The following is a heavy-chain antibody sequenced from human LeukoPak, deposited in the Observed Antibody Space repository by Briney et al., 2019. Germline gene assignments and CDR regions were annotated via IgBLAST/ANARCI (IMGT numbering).Heavy chain of an antibody. V-gene: IGHV4-34*01. CDR1: GGSFSGYY. J-gene: IGHJ3*02. D-gene: IGHD4-17*01. CDR2: INHSGST. CDR3: ARGLLRNTVTTKAFDI. Sequence: ASETLSLTCAVYGGSFSGYYWSWIRQPPGKGLEWIGEINHSGSTNYNPSLKSRVTISVDTSKNQFSLKLSSVTAADTAVCYCARGLLRNTVTTKAFDIWGQGTMVTVSS.